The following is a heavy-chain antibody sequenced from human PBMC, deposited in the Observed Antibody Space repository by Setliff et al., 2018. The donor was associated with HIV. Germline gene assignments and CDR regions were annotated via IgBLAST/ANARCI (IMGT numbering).Heavy chain of an antibody. D-gene: IGHD3-22*01. Sequence: ASVKVSCKASGYTFTNYYMHWVRQAPGQGLEWMGIIYPGGARRSYAQKFQGRVTMTWDTSTSTVYMELSSLRSEDTAVYYCARGPGYYDSSGRDYWGQGTLVTVSS. CDR1: GYTFTNYY. J-gene: IGHJ4*02. CDR2: IYPGGARR. V-gene: IGHV1-46*01. CDR3: ARGPGYYDSSGRDY.